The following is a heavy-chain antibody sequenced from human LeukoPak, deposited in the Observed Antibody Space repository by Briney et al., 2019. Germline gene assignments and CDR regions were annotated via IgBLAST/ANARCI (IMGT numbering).Heavy chain of an antibody. CDR1: GFTFDDYA. D-gene: IGHD3-10*01. V-gene: IGHV3-9*01. CDR3: AKDPSPIWFGEFYFDY. CDR2: ISWNSGSI. Sequence: PGGSLRLSCAASGFTFDDYAMHWVRQAPGKGLEWVSGISWNSGSIGYADSVKGRFTISRDNAKNSLYLQMNSLRAEDTALYYCAKDPSPIWFGEFYFDYWGQGTLVTVSS. J-gene: IGHJ4*02.